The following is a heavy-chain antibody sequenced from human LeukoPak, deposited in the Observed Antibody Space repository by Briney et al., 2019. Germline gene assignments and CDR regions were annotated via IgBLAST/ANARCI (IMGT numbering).Heavy chain of an antibody. V-gene: IGHV3-23*01. CDR1: GFTFSSYA. Sequence: GGSLRLSCAASGFTFSSYAMSWVRQAPGKWLEWVSFISGSGGSTYYADSVKGRFTISRDSSKNTLYLQMNSLRAEDTAVYYRAKGSISRPLLRSWGQGTLVTVSS. D-gene: IGHD2-21*02. CDR3: AKGSISRPLLRS. J-gene: IGHJ5*02. CDR2: ISGSGGST.